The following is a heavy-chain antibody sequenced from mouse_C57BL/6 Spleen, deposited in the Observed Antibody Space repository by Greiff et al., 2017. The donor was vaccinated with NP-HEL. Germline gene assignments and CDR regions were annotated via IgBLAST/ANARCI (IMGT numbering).Heavy chain of an antibody. J-gene: IGHJ1*03. CDR2: ISYDGSN. D-gene: IGHD3-3*01. Sequence: DVQLVESGPGLVKPSQSLSLTCSVTGYSITSGYYWNWIRQFPGNKLEWMGYISYDGSNNYNPSLKNRISITRDTSKNQFFLKLNSVTTEDTATYYCARAPWDRDWYFDVWGTGTTVTVSS. CDR1: GYSITSGYY. V-gene: IGHV3-6*01. CDR3: ARAPWDRDWYFDV.